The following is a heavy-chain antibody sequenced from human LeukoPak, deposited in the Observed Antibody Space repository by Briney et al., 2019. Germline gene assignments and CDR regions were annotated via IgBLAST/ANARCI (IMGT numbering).Heavy chain of an antibody. J-gene: IGHJ4*02. V-gene: IGHV3-23*01. CDR2: ISSSGGTT. CDR3: AKDRNGWPTNFDS. D-gene: IGHD6-19*01. Sequence: GGSLTLSCTASGFTFCEYRLSWVRQAPGKGLEWVSAISSSGGTTYYADSVKGRFSISRDNSKNTLYLQMNTLSAEDTAVYYCAKDRNGWPTNFDSWGQGTLVTVSA. CDR1: GFTFCEYR.